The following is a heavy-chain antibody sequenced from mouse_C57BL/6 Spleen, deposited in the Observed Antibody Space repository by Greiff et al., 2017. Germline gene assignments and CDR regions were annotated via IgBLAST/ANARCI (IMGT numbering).Heavy chain of an antibody. Sequence: QVQLQQSGPELVKPGASVKISCKASGYAFSSSWMNWVKQRPGKGLEWIGRIYPGDGDTNYNGKFKGKATLTADKSSSTAYMQLSSLTSEDSAVYFCARSLTTVVATKDYFDYWGQGTTLTVSS. V-gene: IGHV1-82*01. J-gene: IGHJ2*01. D-gene: IGHD1-1*01. CDR2: IYPGDGDT. CDR1: GYAFSSSW. CDR3: ARSLTTVVATKDYFDY.